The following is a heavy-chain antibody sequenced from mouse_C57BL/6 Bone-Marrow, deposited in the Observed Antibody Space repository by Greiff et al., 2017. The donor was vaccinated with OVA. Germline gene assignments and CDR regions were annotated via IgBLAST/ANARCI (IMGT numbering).Heavy chain of an antibody. CDR1: GFNIKDDY. V-gene: IGHV14-4*01. CDR3: TRQYYFDY. D-gene: IGHD6-1*01. Sequence: VQLKESGAELVRPGASVKLSCTASGFNIKDDYMHWVKQRPEQGLEWIGWIDPENGDTEYASKFQGKATITADTSSNTAYLQLSSLTSEDTAVYYCTRQYYFDYWGQGTTLTVSS. CDR2: IDPENGDT. J-gene: IGHJ2*01.